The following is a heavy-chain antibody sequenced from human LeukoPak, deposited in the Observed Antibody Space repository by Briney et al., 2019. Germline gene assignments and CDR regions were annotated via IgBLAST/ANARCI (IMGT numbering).Heavy chain of an antibody. CDR2: ISAYNGNT. D-gene: IGHD6-19*01. CDR1: GYAFTSYG. CDR3: ARIGKRWLDGAFDI. V-gene: IGHV1-18*01. J-gene: IGHJ3*02. Sequence: GASVKVSCKASGYAFTSYGISWVRQAPGQGLEWMGWISAYNGNTNYAQKLQGRVTMTTDTSTSTAYMELRSLRSDDTAVYYCARIGKRWLDGAFDIWGQGTMVTVSS.